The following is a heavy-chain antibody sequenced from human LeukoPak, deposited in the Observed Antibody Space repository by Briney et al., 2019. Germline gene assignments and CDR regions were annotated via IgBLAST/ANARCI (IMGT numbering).Heavy chain of an antibody. CDR3: ARGGKYYYDSSGSFYYYYMDV. CDR1: GYTFINYY. J-gene: IGHJ6*03. CDR2: INPSGGST. Sequence: ASVKVSCKASGYTFINYYIHWVRQAPGQGLEWMGIINPSGGSTTYPQKFQGRVTMTRDMSTSTAYMELRSLRSDDTAVYYCARGGKYYYDSSGSFYYYYMDVWGKGTTVTISS. V-gene: IGHV1-46*01. D-gene: IGHD3-22*01.